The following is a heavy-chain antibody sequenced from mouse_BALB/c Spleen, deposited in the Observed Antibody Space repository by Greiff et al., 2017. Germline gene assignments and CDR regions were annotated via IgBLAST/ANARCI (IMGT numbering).Heavy chain of an antibody. CDR3: ARDYRYDDYAMDY. CDR1: GFNIKDTY. Sequence: VQLQQSGAELVKPGASVKLSCTASGFNIKDTYMHWVKQRPEQGLEWIGRIDPANGNTKYDPKFQGKATITADTSSNTAYLQLSSLTSEDTAVYYCARDYRYDDYAMDYWGQGTSVTVSS. V-gene: IGHV14-3*02. D-gene: IGHD2-14*01. J-gene: IGHJ4*01. CDR2: IDPANGNT.